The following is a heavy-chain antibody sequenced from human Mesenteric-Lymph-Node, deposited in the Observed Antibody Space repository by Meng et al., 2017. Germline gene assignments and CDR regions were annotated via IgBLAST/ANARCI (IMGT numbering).Heavy chain of an antibody. V-gene: IGHV1-18*01. CDR1: GYTFTNYG. CDR2: ISAYNGDT. CDR3: ARVEVGITSGDY. D-gene: IGHD1-26*01. J-gene: IGHJ4*02. Sequence: QVSAVESGGEVKKPWASVKVSCKASGYTFTNYGIPWVRQAPGQGLEWMGWISAYNGDTNYAQTLQGRVTMTTDTSTSTAYMELRSLRSDDTAVYYCARVEVGITSGDYWGQGTLVTVSS.